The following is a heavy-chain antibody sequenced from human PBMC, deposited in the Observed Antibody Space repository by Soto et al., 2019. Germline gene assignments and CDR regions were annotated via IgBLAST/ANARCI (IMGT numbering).Heavy chain of an antibody. Sequence: EVQLVESGGGLVQPGGSLRLSCAASGFTFSSYWMSWVRQAPGKGLEWVANIKQDGNKKYYVDSVKGRFTISRDNAKNSLFLQMNSLTAEDTAVYYGARVKSLAGEYWCQGTLVAVSS. V-gene: IGHV3-7*05. CDR2: IKQDGNKK. CDR1: GFTFSSYW. CDR3: ARVKSLAGEY. D-gene: IGHD2-15*01. J-gene: IGHJ4*02.